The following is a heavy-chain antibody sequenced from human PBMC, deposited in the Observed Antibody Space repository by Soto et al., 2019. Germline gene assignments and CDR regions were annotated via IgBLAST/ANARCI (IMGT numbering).Heavy chain of an antibody. J-gene: IGHJ6*02. Sequence: EVQLVESGGGLVQPGGSLRLSCAASGFTFSSYSMNWVRQAPGKGLEWVSYISSSSSTIYYADSVKGRFTISRDNAKNSLYLQMNSLRDEDTAVYYCARSEKYYYGSGSEYEGYYYYGMDVWGQGTTVTVSS. D-gene: IGHD3-10*01. V-gene: IGHV3-48*02. CDR3: ARSEKYYYGSGSEYEGYYYYGMDV. CDR2: ISSSSSTI. CDR1: GFTFSSYS.